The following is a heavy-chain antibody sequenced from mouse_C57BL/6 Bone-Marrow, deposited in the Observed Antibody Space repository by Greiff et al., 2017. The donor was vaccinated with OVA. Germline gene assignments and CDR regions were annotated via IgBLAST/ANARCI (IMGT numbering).Heavy chain of an antibody. V-gene: IGHV5-12*01. CDR1: GFTFSDYY. CDR2: ISNGGGST. D-gene: IGHD6-5*01. Sequence: EVKLMESGGGLVQPGGSLKLSCAASGFTFSDYYMYWVRQTPEKRLEWVAYISNGGGSTYYPDTVKGRFTISRDNAKNTLYLQMSRLKSEDTAMYYCARPSLYYYAMDYWGQGTSVTVSS. J-gene: IGHJ4*01. CDR3: ARPSLYYYAMDY.